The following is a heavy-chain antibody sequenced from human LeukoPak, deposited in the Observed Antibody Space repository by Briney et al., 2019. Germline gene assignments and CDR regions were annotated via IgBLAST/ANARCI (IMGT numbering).Heavy chain of an antibody. J-gene: IGHJ6*03. Sequence: ASVKVSCKASGYSFNNYDINWVRQAAGQGPEWMGRLDPHSGDTDYAQKFRGRVIMTKNTSINTAYLEFSSLISEDTAVYYCARSRRGYYVDVWGRGTTVTVSS. V-gene: IGHV1-8*01. CDR1: GYSFNNYD. CDR3: ARSRRGYYVDV. CDR2: LDPHSGDT.